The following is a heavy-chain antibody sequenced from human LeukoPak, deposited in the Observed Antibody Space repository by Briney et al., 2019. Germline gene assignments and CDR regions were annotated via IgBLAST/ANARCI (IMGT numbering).Heavy chain of an antibody. J-gene: IGHJ4*02. D-gene: IGHD6-19*01. CDR1: GFTFGDNA. CDR3: TRGIAKTGMNC. CDR2: IRSKTYGETT. Sequence: GRSLRLSCTASGFTFGDNAMTWVRQAPGRGLEWVGFIRSKTYGETTEYAASVKGRFTISRDDSKSIAHLQMNSLKSEDTAVYYCTRGIAKTGMNCWGQGTLVTVSA. V-gene: IGHV3-49*04.